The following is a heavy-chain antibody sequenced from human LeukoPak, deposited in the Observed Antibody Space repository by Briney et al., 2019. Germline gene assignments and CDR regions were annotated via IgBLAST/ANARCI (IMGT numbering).Heavy chain of an antibody. CDR1: GGSFSGYY. J-gene: IGHJ4*02. D-gene: IGHD3-22*01. V-gene: IGHV4-34*01. CDR3: ARDRYLLGGYYDSSGYGSLVAY. CDR2: INHSGST. Sequence: SETLSLTCAVYGGSFSGYYWSWIRQPPGKGLEWIGEINHSGSTNYNPSLKSRVTISVDTSKNQFSLKLSSVTAADTAVYYCARDRYLLGGYYDSSGYGSLVAYWGQGTLVTVSS.